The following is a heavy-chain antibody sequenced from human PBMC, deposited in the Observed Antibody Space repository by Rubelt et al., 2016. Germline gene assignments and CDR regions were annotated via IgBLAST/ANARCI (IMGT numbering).Heavy chain of an antibody. V-gene: IGHV3-23*01. CDR3: AREIPDSISSGWFFDI. Sequence: GKGLEWVSDISGSGLTTYYAGSVEDRFTISRENSKNSLYLQVNGLTAGDTAVYYCAREIPDSISSGWFFDIWGRGTLVTVSS. J-gene: IGHJ2*01. CDR2: ISGSGLTT. D-gene: IGHD6-6*01.